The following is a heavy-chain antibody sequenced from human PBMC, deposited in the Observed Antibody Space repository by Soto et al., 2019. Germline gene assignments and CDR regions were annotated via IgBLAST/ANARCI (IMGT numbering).Heavy chain of an antibody. V-gene: IGHV3-15*07. D-gene: IGHD3-22*01. J-gene: IGHJ4*02. CDR1: GLTFSNVW. CDR2: IKSNTDSGTK. CDR3: ITDNGNYDDRGLGDF. Sequence: EVQLVESGGGLVKPGGSLRLSCAASGLTFSNVWMNWVRQAPGEGLEWVGIIKSNTDSGTKDYAAHVKGRFTISRDDSKNTLYLQMDSRTTEDTAVYYCITDNGNYDDRGLGDFWGQGTLVIVSS.